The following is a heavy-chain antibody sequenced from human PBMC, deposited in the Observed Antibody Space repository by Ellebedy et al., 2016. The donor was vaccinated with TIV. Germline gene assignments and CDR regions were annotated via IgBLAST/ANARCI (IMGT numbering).Heavy chain of an antibody. D-gene: IGHD1-26*01. CDR1: GGTFSSYA. CDR2: IIPIFGTA. Sequence: SVKVSXXASGGTFSSYAISWVRQAPGQGLEWMGGIIPIFGTANYAQKFQGRVTITADESTSTAYMELSSLRSEDTAVYYCASSLGSYSGSYVGNYFDYWGQGTLVTVSS. CDR3: ASSLGSYSGSYVGNYFDY. J-gene: IGHJ4*02. V-gene: IGHV1-69*13.